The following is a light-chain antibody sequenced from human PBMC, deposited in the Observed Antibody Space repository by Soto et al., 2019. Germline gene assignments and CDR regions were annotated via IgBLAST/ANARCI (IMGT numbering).Light chain of an antibody. J-gene: IGLJ1*01. V-gene: IGLV3-21*02. CDR1: NIGSKS. CDR2: DDS. Sequence: SYELTQISSVSVAPGQTARISCGGNNIGSKSVHWYQQKPGQAPVVVVYDDSDRPSGIPERFSGSNSGNMATLTISRVEAGDEADYYCQVWDDNSDHHVFGTGTKVTVL. CDR3: QVWDDNSDHHV.